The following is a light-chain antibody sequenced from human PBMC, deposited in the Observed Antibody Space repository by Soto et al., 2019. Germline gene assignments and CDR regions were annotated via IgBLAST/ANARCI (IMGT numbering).Light chain of an antibody. CDR1: QNVKTR. J-gene: IGKJ4*01. CDR3: QQYDEWPLT. V-gene: IGKV3-15*01. Sequence: EKVMTQSPATLSVSPGERATLSCRASQNVKTRLAWYQQKPGQAPRLLIFDAFTRATGIPARFSGSASGTESTLTISSLQSEDSAVYYCQQYDEWPLTFGGGTKVEIK. CDR2: DAF.